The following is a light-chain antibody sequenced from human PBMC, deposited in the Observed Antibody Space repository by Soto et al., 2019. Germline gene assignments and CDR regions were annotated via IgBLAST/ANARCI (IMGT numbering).Light chain of an antibody. V-gene: IGKV1-5*03. CDR3: QQYSGFSAT. J-gene: IGKJ2*01. CDR2: KAS. CDR1: QSIGTW. Sequence: DIQMTQSPSTLSASVGDRVTITCRASQSIGTWLAWYQQKPGKAPDLLIYKASSLESGVPSRFSGSGSGTQFTLTISTLQPDDFATYYCQQYSGFSATFGQGTKVEMK.